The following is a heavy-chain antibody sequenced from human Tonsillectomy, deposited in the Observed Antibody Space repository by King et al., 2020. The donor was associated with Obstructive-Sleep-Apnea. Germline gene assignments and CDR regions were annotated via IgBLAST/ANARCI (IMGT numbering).Heavy chain of an antibody. CDR1: GYRFTSYW. CDR2: IYPGDSDT. D-gene: IGHD2-8*01. J-gene: IGHJ5*01. Sequence: QLVQSGAELKKPGESLKISCKGSGYRFTSYWIAWVRQMPGKGLEWMGIIYPGDSDTTYSPSFQGQVTISTDKSISTAYLQWSTLKASDTAMYYCARHREMALRNWFDSWGQGTLVTVSS. V-gene: IGHV5-51*01. CDR3: ARHREMALRNWFDS.